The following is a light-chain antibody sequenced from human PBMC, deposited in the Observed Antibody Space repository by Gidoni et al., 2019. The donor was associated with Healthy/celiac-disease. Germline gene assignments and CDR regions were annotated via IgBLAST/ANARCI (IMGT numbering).Light chain of an antibody. V-gene: IGLV1-44*01. CDR2: SNN. CDR1: SSNIGSNP. J-gene: IGLJ3*02. CDR3: AAWDDILNGRWV. Sequence: QSVLSQPPSASGTPGQKVSISCSGSSSNIGSNPVNWYQQLPGTAPKLLIYSNNQRPSGVPDRFSGSKSGTSAALAISGLQSEDEADYYCAAWDDILNGRWVFGGGTKLTVL.